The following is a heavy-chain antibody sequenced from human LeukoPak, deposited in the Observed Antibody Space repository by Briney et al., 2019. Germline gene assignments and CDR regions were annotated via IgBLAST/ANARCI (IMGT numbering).Heavy chain of an antibody. CDR1: GGSFSGYY. J-gene: IGHJ6*03. D-gene: IGHD6-6*01. V-gene: IGHV4-34*01. Sequence: SETLSLTCAVYGGSFSGYYWSWIRQPPGKGLEWIGEINHSGTTNYNSSLKSRVTVSVDTSKNQFSLKLSSVTAADTAIYYCARDFSSSSTVYYYYYMDVWGKGTTVTVSS. CDR3: ARDFSSSSTVYYYYYMDV. CDR2: INHSGTT.